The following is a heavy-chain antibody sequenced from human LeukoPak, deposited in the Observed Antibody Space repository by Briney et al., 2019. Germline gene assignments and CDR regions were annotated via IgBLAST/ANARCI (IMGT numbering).Heavy chain of an antibody. CDR2: IIGSAVNT. J-gene: IGHJ4*02. Sequence: GGSLRLSCGASGLTVSSYGMSWVRQAPGKGLEWVSTIIGSAVNTYYADSVKGRFTISRDNSKNTLYLQMNSLRAEDTAVYYCARGIGSTVFFDYWGQGTLVTVSS. V-gene: IGHV3-23*01. D-gene: IGHD4-17*01. CDR1: GLTVSSYG. CDR3: ARGIGSTVFFDY.